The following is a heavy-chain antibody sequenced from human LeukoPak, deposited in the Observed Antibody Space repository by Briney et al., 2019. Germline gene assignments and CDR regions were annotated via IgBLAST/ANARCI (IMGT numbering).Heavy chain of an antibody. CDR3: ARHRVVVVAATFGGMDV. Sequence: SETLSLTCTVSGGSISSYYWSWIRQPAGKGLEWIGRIYTSGSTNYNPSLKSRVTISEDTSKNQFSLKLSSVTAADTAVYYCARHRVVVVAATFGGMDVWGQGTTVTVSS. J-gene: IGHJ6*02. D-gene: IGHD2-15*01. CDR2: IYTSGST. CDR1: GGSISSYY. V-gene: IGHV4-4*07.